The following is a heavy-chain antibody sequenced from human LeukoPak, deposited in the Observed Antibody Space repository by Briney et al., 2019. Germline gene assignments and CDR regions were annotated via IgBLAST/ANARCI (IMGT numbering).Heavy chain of an antibody. D-gene: IGHD4-17*01. CDR3: AKDPNGDYIGTFDI. J-gene: IGHJ3*02. Sequence: GGSLRLSCAASGFTFNSYGMTWVRKAPGKGLEWVSSISGSGGSTQYAASVQGRFTISRDNSKNTLYLQMNSLRAEDTAVYYCAKDPNGDYIGTFDIWGQGTMVTVSS. CDR1: GFTFNSYG. V-gene: IGHV3-23*01. CDR2: ISGSGGST.